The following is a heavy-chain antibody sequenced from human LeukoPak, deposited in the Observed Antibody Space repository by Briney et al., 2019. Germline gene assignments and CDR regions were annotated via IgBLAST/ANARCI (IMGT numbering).Heavy chain of an antibody. CDR1: GFTFSSYA. Sequence: PGGSLRLSCAASGFTFSSYAMSWVRQAPGKGLEWVSGISGSGGSTHYADSVKGRFTISRDISKSTVYLQINSLRADDTAVYFCAKRNGFSSGYFDSWGQGTPVTVSS. J-gene: IGHJ4*02. V-gene: IGHV3-23*01. CDR2: ISGSGGST. D-gene: IGHD1-1*01. CDR3: AKRNGFSSGYFDS.